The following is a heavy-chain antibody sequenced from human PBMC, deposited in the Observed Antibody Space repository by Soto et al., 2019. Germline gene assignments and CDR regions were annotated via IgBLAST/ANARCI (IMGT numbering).Heavy chain of an antibody. CDR1: GGSITSYY. CDR2: IYYSGST. Sequence: SETLSLTCTVSGGSITSYYWSWIRQPPGKGLEWIGYIYYSGSTNYNPSLKSRVTISVDTSKNQFSLRLSSVTAADTAVYFCARSPLPYCSGGTCYSKAYYFDYWGQGTLVTVSS. D-gene: IGHD2-15*01. V-gene: IGHV4-59*08. J-gene: IGHJ4*02. CDR3: ARSPLPYCSGGTCYSKAYYFDY.